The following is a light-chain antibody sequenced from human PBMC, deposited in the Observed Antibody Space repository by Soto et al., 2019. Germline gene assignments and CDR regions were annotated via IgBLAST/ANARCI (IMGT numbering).Light chain of an antibody. V-gene: IGKV4-1*01. J-gene: IGKJ4*01. CDR3: QQYGSSPQGPLT. CDR1: QSVLYTSNSKKY. CDR2: WAS. Sequence: DIVMTQSPDSLAVSLGERATINCKSSQSVLYTSNSKKYLAWYQQKPGQPPKLLIKWASTRESGVPDRFSGSGSETDFTLTISSLQAEDVAVYYCQQYGSSPQGPLTFGGGTKVEIK.